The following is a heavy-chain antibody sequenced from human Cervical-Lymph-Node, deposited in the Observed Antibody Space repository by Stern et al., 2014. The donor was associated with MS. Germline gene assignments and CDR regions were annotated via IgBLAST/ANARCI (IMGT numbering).Heavy chain of an antibody. Sequence: VQLVESGGGLVKPGGSLRLSCAGSGFRFSDFYMTWIRKSPERGLEWVSYISNNGQSIYYADSVKGRFTISRDNAKNSLYLEMNSLRVEDAGTYYCARRKRSYDYWGQGTLVTVSS. J-gene: IGHJ4*02. CDR3: ARRKRSYDY. V-gene: IGHV3-11*01. CDR2: ISNNGQSI. CDR1: GFRFSDFY.